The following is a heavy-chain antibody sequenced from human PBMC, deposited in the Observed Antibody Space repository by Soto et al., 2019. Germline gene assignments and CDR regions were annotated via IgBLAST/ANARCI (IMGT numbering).Heavy chain of an antibody. J-gene: IGHJ6*02. CDR1: GFTFDDYA. D-gene: IGHD1-26*01. Sequence: GGSLRLSCAASGFTFDDYAMHWVRQAPGKGLEWVSGISWNSGSIGYADSVKGRFTISRDNAKNSLYLQMNSLRAEDTALYYCAKDMGFRGWLGSYYYYYYGMDVWGQGTTVTVSS. V-gene: IGHV3-9*01. CDR2: ISWNSGSI. CDR3: AKDMGFRGWLGSYYYYYYGMDV.